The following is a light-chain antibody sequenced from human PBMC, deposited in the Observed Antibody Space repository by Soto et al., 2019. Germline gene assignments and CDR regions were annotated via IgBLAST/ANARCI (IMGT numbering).Light chain of an antibody. V-gene: IGKV1-5*03. J-gene: IGKJ2*01. Sequence: DIQMTQSPSTLSTSVGDRVTITCRASQSINSWLAWYQQKPGKAPKLLISKASTLQSGVPSRFSGSGSGTEFSLIISSLQPDDFASYYCQQYKSYPYTFGRGTKLEIK. CDR3: QQYKSYPYT. CDR1: QSINSW. CDR2: KAS.